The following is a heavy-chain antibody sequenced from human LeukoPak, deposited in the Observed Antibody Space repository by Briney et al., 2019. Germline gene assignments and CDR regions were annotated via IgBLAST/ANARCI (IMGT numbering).Heavy chain of an antibody. CDR3: LRGAHYDTSGYYY. V-gene: IGHV3-74*01. D-gene: IGHD3-22*01. Sequence: GGSLRLSCAASGFTFSSYWMHWVRQAPGEGLVWVSRIKNDGTPNYADSVKGRFTISRDNAKNTLYLQMNSLRHEDTAVYYCLRGAHYDTSGYYYWGQGTLVTVSS. CDR2: IKNDGTP. CDR1: GFTFSSYW. J-gene: IGHJ4*02.